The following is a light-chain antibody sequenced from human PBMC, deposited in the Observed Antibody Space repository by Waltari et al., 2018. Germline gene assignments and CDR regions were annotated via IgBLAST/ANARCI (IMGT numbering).Light chain of an antibody. CDR2: EEH. CDR1: GLRTFY. J-gene: IGLJ1*01. V-gene: IGLV3-19*01. CDR3: NTRDISGDHLV. Sequence: SSELTQEPAVSVALGQTVRITCQGGGLRTFYVNWYQKKPGKAPLLVIYEEHNQPSGIPDRFSGSRSGNTASLTISGAQAEDEADYYCNTRDISGDHLVFGSGTKVTVL.